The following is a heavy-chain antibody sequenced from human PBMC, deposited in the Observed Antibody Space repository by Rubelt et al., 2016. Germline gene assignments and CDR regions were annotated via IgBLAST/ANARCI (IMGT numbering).Heavy chain of an antibody. Sequence: GKGLEWVTVISYDGSNKYYADSVKGRFTISRDNAKNSLYLQLNSLRAEDTAVYYCARKEGPTDHYYYGMDVWGRGTTVTVSS. D-gene: IGHD4-11*01. V-gene: IGHV3-33*05. CDR2: ISYDGSNK. J-gene: IGHJ6*02. CDR3: ARKEGPTDHYYYGMDV.